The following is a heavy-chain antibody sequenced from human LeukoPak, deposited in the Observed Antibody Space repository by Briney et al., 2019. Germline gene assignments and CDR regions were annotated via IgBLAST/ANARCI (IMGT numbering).Heavy chain of an antibody. Sequence: PGGSLRLSCAASGFSFAGYTMHWVRQAPGKGLEWVSLFSWDGINTYYADSVKGRFTISRDNSKNSLYLQMNSLRTDDTALYYCGKDNFGTIDYWGQGTLVTVSS. CDR2: FSWDGINT. D-gene: IGHD3/OR15-3a*01. J-gene: IGHJ4*02. CDR3: GKDNFGTIDY. V-gene: IGHV3-43*01. CDR1: GFSFAGYT.